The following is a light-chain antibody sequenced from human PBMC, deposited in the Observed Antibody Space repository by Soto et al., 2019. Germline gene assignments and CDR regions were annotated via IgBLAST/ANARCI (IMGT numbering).Light chain of an antibody. CDR3: QQRSDWPLT. J-gene: IGKJ4*01. V-gene: IGKV3-11*01. CDR2: DAS. Sequence: EIVLTQSPATLSLSPGERATLSCRASQSVSSYLAWYQQKAGQAPRLLIYDASKRATGIPPRFSGSGSATDFTLTISSLEPEDFAVYYCQQRSDWPLTFGGGTKVEIK. CDR1: QSVSSY.